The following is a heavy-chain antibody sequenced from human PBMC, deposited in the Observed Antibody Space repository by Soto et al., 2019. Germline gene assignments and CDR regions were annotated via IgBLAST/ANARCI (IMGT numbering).Heavy chain of an antibody. CDR1: GYTFTSYA. J-gene: IGHJ4*02. CDR2: INAGNGNT. V-gene: IGHV1-3*01. D-gene: IGHD2-8*01. CDR3: ARSTNLIVLMVYAIGLYFDY. Sequence: ASVKVSCKASGYTFTSYAMHWVRQAPGQRLEWMGWINAGNGNTKYSQKFQGRVTITRDTSASTAYMELSSLRSEDTAVYYCARSTNLIVLMVYAIGLYFDYWGQGTLVTVSS.